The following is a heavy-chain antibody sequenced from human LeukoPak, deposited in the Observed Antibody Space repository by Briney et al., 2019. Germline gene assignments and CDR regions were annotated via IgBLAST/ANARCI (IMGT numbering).Heavy chain of an antibody. CDR2: ISARDGST. V-gene: IGHV3-23*01. CDR1: GFTFGIYA. D-gene: IGHD4-17*01. CDR3: AKALYGDYGRTSYYYYMDV. J-gene: IGHJ6*03. Sequence: PGGSLRLSCAASGFTFGIYAMSWVRQAPGQGLDWVSAISARDGSTYYADSVKGRFTISRDNSKNTLYLQMNSLRAEDTAVYYCAKALYGDYGRTSYYYYMDVWGKGTTVTVSS.